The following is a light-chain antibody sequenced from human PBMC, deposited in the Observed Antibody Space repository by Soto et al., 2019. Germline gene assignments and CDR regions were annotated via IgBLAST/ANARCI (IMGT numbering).Light chain of an antibody. CDR1: HSVTNY. CDR3: QQAYSTPWT. V-gene: IGKV1-39*01. CDR2: SAS. Sequence: EIELTQSPSTLSVSVGDRGTLTCRASHSVTNYLNWYQQKPGKAPNLLVYSASTMQTGVPARFSGGGSGTDFTLTITNIQPEDSAVYYCQQAYSTPWTFGQGTKVDIK. J-gene: IGKJ1*01.